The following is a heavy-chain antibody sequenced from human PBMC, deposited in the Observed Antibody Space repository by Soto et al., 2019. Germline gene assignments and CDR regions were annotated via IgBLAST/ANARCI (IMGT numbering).Heavy chain of an antibody. Sequence: QVQLQESGPGLVKPSQTLSLTCTVSGGSINSGDYYWSWIRQPPGKGLEWIGYIYYSGTTYYNPPLRGRVTISIDTSKNHFFLNLSSVTAADTAVYYCARIGLTTALLWGQGTLVTVSS. CDR3: ARIGLTTALL. V-gene: IGHV4-30-4*01. CDR1: GGSINSGDYY. D-gene: IGHD4-17*01. CDR2: IYYSGTT. J-gene: IGHJ4*02.